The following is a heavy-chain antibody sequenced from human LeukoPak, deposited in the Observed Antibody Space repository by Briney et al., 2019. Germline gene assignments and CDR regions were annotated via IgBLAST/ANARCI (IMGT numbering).Heavy chain of an antibody. CDR1: GASTSDYY. CDR3: VRRVRYFGQNDY. V-gene: IGHV4-59*08. CDR2: IYYTGST. J-gene: IGHJ4*02. D-gene: IGHD3-9*01. Sequence: SETLSLTCTVSGASTSDYYWSWIRQPPGKGLEWIGYIYYTGSTNYNPSLKSRVTMSVDTSKNQISLKLSSVTAADSAVYYCVRRVRYFGQNDYWGQGTLVTVSS.